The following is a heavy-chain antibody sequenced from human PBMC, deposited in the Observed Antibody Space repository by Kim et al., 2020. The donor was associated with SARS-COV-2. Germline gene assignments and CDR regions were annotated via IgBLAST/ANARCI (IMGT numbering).Heavy chain of an antibody. Sequence: GWSLRLSCAASGFTFSIYSMNWVRQAPGKGLEWVSYISSSRSTIYYADSVKGRFTISRDNAKDSLYLQMNSLRDEDTAVYYCARVGFGDRRFDPWGQGTLVTVSS. J-gene: IGHJ5*02. CDR3: ARVGFGDRRFDP. D-gene: IGHD3-10*01. CDR1: GFTFSIYS. CDR2: ISSSRSTI. V-gene: IGHV3-48*02.